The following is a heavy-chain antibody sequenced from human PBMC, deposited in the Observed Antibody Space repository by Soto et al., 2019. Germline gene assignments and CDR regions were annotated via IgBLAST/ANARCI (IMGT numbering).Heavy chain of an antibody. CDR2: INPNTGGT. CDR3: ASMHVAASYYFDY. J-gene: IGHJ4*02. Sequence: ASVKVSCKASGYSFTDYYVHWVRQAPGQGLECMGLINPNTGGTTYAQKFQGRVTMTRDTSISTAYMELSRLRSDDTAVYYCASMHVAASYYFDYWGQGTLVTVSS. V-gene: IGHV1-2*02. CDR1: GYSFTDYY. D-gene: IGHD2-15*01.